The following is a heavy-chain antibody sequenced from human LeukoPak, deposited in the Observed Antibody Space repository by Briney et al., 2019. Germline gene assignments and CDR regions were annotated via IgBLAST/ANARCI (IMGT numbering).Heavy chain of an antibody. CDR2: IYTSGST. V-gene: IGHV4-4*07. CDR3: ARGPNEGGDAFDN. CDR1: GGSISSYY. D-gene: IGHD2-21*02. Sequence: PETPCVTCTVSGGSISSYYWSWIRQPAGKGLEWIGRIYTSGSTNYNPSLKSRVTMSVDTSKNQFSLKLSSVTAADTAVYYCARGPNEGGDAFDNWGQGTMATVSS. J-gene: IGHJ4*02.